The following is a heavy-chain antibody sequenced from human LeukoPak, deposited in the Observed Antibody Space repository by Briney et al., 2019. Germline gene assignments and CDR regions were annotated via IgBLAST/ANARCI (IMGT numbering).Heavy chain of an antibody. CDR2: IIPIFGTA. V-gene: IGHV1-69*13. Sequence: GASVKVSCKASGGTFSSYTINWVRRAPGQGLEWMGGIIPIFGTANYAQKFQGRVTITADESTSTAYMELSSQRSEDTAVYYCARENGYDRDRELTLWGQGTLVTVSS. CDR3: ARENGYDRDRELTL. J-gene: IGHJ4*02. CDR1: GGTFSSYT. D-gene: IGHD5-12*01.